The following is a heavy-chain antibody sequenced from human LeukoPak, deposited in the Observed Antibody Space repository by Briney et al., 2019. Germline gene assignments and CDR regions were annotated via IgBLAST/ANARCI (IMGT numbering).Heavy chain of an antibody. Sequence: ASVKVSCKASGYTFTDYHIHWVRQAPGQGPEWMGWINPKSGGTNLAQKFQGRVTMTRDTSISTAYMELSRLRSDDTAVYYCARARAQQWLVHGWAFDIWGQGTMVTVSS. CDR1: GYTFTDYH. V-gene: IGHV1-2*02. D-gene: IGHD6-19*01. CDR3: ARARAQQWLVHGWAFDI. CDR2: INPKSGGT. J-gene: IGHJ3*02.